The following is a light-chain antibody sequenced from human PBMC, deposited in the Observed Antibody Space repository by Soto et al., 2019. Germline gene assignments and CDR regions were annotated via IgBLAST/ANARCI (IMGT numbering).Light chain of an antibody. Sequence: EIVVTQSPGTLSLSPGEGATLSCRASQSVSSNYLAWYQQKPGQAPRLLIYGASSRATGIPDRFSGSGSGTDFTLTISRLEPEDFAVYYCQQYGSSPQTFGQGTKVDI. CDR1: QSVSSNY. J-gene: IGKJ1*01. CDR2: GAS. CDR3: QQYGSSPQT. V-gene: IGKV3-20*01.